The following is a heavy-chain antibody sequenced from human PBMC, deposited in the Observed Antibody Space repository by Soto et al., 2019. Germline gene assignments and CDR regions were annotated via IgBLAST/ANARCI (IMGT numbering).Heavy chain of an antibody. CDR2: ISAYNGNT. CDR3: ARVTGPPHYYYGMDV. J-gene: IGHJ6*02. V-gene: IGHV1-18*01. CDR1: GYTFTSYG. Sequence: ASVKVSCKASGYTFTSYGISWVRQAPGQGLEWMGWISAYNGNTNYAQKFQGRVTMTTDTSTSTAYMELRSLRSDDTAVYYCARVTGPPHYYYGMDVWGQGTTVTVSS.